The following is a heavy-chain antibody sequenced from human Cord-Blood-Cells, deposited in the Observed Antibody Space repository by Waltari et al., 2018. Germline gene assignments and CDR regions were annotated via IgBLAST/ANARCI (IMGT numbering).Heavy chain of an antibody. CDR1: GYTFTSYD. CDR3: ARGARGYSGYDWYFDL. D-gene: IGHD5-12*01. CDR2: MNPNSGNA. J-gene: IGHJ2*01. Sequence: QVQLVQSGAEVKKPGASVKVSCKASGYTFTSYDINWVRQATGQGLEWMGWMNPNSGNAGYAQKFQGRVTMTRNTSISTAYMELSSLRSEDTAVYYCARGARGYSGYDWYFDLWGRGTLVTVSS. V-gene: IGHV1-8*01.